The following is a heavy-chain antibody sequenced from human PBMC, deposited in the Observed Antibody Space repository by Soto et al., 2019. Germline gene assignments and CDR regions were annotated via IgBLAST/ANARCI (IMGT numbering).Heavy chain of an antibody. J-gene: IGHJ4*02. CDR2: IYYSGST. CDR1: GGSISSGGYP. D-gene: IGHD5-18*01. Sequence: SETLSLTCAVSGGSISSGGYPWSWIRQPPGKGLEWIGYIYYSGSTYYNPSLKSRVTISVDTSKNQFSLKLSSVTAADTAVYYCARDRKYSYGYDYWGQGTLVTVSS. V-gene: IGHV4-31*02. CDR3: ARDRKYSYGYDY.